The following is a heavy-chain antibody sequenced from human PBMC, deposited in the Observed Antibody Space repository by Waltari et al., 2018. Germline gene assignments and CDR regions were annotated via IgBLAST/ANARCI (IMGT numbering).Heavy chain of an antibody. CDR2: IYQSGRA. D-gene: IGHD3-22*01. J-gene: IGHJ6*02. CDR1: GWSLASNDY. Sequence: QVVLEESGPGLVKPSGTLSLTCGVSGWSLASNDYWTWVRQPPGKGLEGIGEIYQSGRATYSPSLKSRVTISIDESNNQFYLTLTSVTAADTAVYYCARDRGSSGRIDVWGQGTTVIVSS. V-gene: IGHV4-4*02. CDR3: ARDRGSSGRIDV.